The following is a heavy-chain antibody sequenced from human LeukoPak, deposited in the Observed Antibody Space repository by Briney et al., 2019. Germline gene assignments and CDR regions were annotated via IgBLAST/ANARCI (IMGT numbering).Heavy chain of an antibody. CDR1: GYTFTGYY. V-gene: IGHV1-2*02. Sequence: ASVKVSCKASGYTFTGYYMHWVRQAPGQGLEWMGWNSPNGAAANYAQKFQGRITMTRDTSTSTAYVELSSLRSDDTAVYYCATSTKYSISWGAFDIWGQGTMVTVSS. J-gene: IGHJ3*02. D-gene: IGHD6-13*01. CDR2: NSPNGAAA. CDR3: ATSTKYSISWGAFDI.